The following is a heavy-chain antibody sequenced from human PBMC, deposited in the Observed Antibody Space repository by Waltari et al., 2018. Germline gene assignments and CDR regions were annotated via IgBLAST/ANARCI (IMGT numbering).Heavy chain of an antibody. V-gene: IGHV5-51*03. CDR1: GYAFANHW. CDR3: ARRRGIQGLTSYFDY. CDR2: IFVGDSDT. J-gene: IGHJ4*02. Sequence: EVQLVQSGAEVKKPGDSLKISCKGSGYAFANHWIGWVRQKPGRGLEWMGMIFVGDSDTRYSPSLQGHVTVSADKSTNTAYLQWSSLKTSDTAVYYCARRRGIQGLTSYFDYWGQGTLVTVSS. D-gene: IGHD1-1*01.